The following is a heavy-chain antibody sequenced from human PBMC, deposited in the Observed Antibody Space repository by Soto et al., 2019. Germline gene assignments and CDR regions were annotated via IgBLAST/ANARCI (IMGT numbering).Heavy chain of an antibody. CDR1: GGSISSSSYY. V-gene: IGHV4-39*07. Sequence: PSETLSLTCTVSGGSISSSSYYWGWIRQPPGKGLEWIGSIYYSGSTYYNPSLKSRVTISVDTSKNQFSLKLSSVTAADTAVYYCARGHVYGEQLNPFDYWGQGTLVTVSS. CDR3: ARGHVYGEQLNPFDY. CDR2: IYYSGST. J-gene: IGHJ4*02. D-gene: IGHD4-17*01.